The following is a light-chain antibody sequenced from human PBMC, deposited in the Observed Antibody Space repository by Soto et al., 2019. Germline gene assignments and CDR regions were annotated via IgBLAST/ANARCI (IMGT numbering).Light chain of an antibody. J-gene: IGKJ1*01. CDR2: GAS. Sequence: EIVLTQSPGTLYLSPGERATLSFRASQSVSSSDLAWYQQKPGQAPRPLIYGASSRAIGIPDRFSGSGSGTDFTLTISRLEPEDFAVYYGQQYGSSPWTFGQGTKVEIK. CDR1: QSVSSSD. V-gene: IGKV3-20*01. CDR3: QQYGSSPWT.